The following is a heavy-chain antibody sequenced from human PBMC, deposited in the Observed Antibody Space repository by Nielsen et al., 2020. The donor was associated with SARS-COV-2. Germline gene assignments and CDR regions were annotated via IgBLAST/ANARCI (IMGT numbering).Heavy chain of an antibody. CDR3: ARGSLGPHIVVVTALGGGDAFDI. V-gene: IGHV1-18*01. D-gene: IGHD2-21*02. CDR2: ISAYNGNT. Sequence: WVRQAPGQGLEWMGWISAYNGNTNYAQKLQGRVTMTTDTSTSTAYMELRSLRSDDTAVYYCARGSLGPHIVVVTALGGGDAFDIWGQGTMVTVSS. J-gene: IGHJ3*02.